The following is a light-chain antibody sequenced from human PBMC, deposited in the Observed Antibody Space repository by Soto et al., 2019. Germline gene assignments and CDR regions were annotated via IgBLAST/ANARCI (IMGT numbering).Light chain of an antibody. V-gene: IGKV1-5*01. CDR2: DAS. CDR3: QQYNMYPYT. Sequence: DILMTQSPSTLSASVGDRVTITCRASQSARTWLAWYQQKPGKAPKLLIYDASILQGGVPLRFSGSGSGTEFTLTISSLQSEDFATYYCQQYNMYPYTFGQGTKLE. J-gene: IGKJ2*01. CDR1: QSARTW.